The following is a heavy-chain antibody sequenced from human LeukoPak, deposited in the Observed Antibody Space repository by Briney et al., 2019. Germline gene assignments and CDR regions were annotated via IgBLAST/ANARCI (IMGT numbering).Heavy chain of an antibody. V-gene: IGHV3-48*03. CDR1: AFGFSPYE. CDR2: ITSSSSTI. J-gene: IGHJ3*01. D-gene: IGHD2/OR15-2a*01. Sequence: PGGSLRLSCAASAFGFSPYEMDWVRQAPGTGLEWISYITSSSSTIYYANSVKGRFTISRDNAKKSVYLQTSSLRAEDTAVYYCTRGGNIGYKHNAFDVWGQGTMVTVSS. CDR3: TRGGNIGYKHNAFDV.